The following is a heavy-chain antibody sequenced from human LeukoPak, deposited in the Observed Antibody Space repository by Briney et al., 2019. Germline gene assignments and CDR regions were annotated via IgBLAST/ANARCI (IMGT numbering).Heavy chain of an antibody. CDR3: ARDGGGVSDPGGY. V-gene: IGHV1-46*01. J-gene: IGHJ4*02. D-gene: IGHD3-16*01. CDR2: INPGGRST. CDR1: GYTFTSYY. Sequence: GASVKVSCKASGYTFTSYYMHWVRQAPGQGLEWMGIINPGGRSTTYAQKFQGRVTLTRDTSTITVYMELSSLRSEDTAVYYCARDGGGVSDPGGYWGQGTLVTVSS.